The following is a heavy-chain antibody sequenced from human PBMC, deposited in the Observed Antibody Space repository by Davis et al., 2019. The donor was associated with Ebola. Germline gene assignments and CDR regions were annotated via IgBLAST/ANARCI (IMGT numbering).Heavy chain of an antibody. Sequence: GESPKTPCAASGFPFSSYWMRWVRQAPGKGLELVANIKQDGRENYYVDSVKGRFTISRDNAKNSLYLQMNSLRAEETAVYYCARDGSYSSSWYYYGMDVWGQGTTVTVSS. D-gene: IGHD6-13*01. V-gene: IGHV3-7*01. CDR1: GFPFSSYW. CDR2: IKQDGREN. CDR3: ARDGSYSSSWYYYGMDV. J-gene: IGHJ6*02.